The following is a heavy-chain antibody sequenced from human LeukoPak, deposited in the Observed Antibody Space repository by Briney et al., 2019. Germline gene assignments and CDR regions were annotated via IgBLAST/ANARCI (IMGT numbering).Heavy chain of an antibody. CDR3: ARRPVRGVVYPSDY. CDR1: GGSVSSGSYY. V-gene: IGHV4-61*01. Sequence: SETLSLTCTVSGGSVSSGSYYRSWIRQPPGKGLEWIGYIYYSGSTNYNPSLKSRVTISVDTSKNQFSLKLGSVTAADTAVYYCARRPVRGVVYPSDYWGQGTLVTVSS. D-gene: IGHD3-10*01. J-gene: IGHJ4*02. CDR2: IYYSGST.